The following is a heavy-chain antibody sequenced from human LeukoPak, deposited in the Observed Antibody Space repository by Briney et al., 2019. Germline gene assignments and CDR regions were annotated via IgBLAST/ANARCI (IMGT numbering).Heavy chain of an antibody. V-gene: IGHV1-8*01. Sequence: VASVKVSCKASGYSFTSYRIHWVRQAPGQGLEWMGWMNPDSDDTVYAEKFQGRTIFIRNTSITTAYMELSGLRSGDTAVYYCARGRFWNLDAFDIWGQGTIVTVSS. CDR2: MNPDSDDT. J-gene: IGHJ3*02. CDR3: ARGRFWNLDAFDI. CDR1: GYSFTSYR. D-gene: IGHD1-1*01.